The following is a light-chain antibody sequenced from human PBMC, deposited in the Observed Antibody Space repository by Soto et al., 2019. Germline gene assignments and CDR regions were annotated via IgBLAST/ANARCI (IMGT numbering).Light chain of an antibody. J-gene: IGLJ3*02. Sequence: QSALTQPASVSGSPGQSITISCTGTSGDVGNYNLVSWYQQHPGKAPHLVIYEVSKRPSGVSYRFSGSRSGNTASLTISGLQAEDEAEYYCCAYAGGSVYVLFGGGTKLTVL. CDR3: CAYAGGSVYVL. CDR1: SGDVGNYNL. V-gene: IGLV2-23*02. CDR2: EVS.